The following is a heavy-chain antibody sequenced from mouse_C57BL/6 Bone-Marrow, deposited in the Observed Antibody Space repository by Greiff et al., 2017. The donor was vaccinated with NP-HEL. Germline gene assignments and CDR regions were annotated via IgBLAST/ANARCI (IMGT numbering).Heavy chain of an antibody. J-gene: IGHJ3*01. CDR3: ARGDLLYGPFAY. CDR2: ISDGGSYT. V-gene: IGHV5-4*01. CDR1: GFTFSSYA. D-gene: IGHD1-1*02. Sequence: EVHRVESGGGLVKPGGSLKLSCAASGFTFSSYAMSWVRQTPEKRLEWVATISDGGSYTYYPDNVKGRFTISRDNAKNNLYLQMSHLKSEDTAMYYCARGDLLYGPFAYWGQGTLVTVSA.